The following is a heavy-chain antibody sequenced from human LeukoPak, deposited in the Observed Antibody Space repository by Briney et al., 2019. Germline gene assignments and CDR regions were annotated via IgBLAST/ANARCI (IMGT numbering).Heavy chain of an antibody. CDR3: ARGRYFDY. CDR2: INHSGST. J-gene: IGHJ4*02. V-gene: IGHV4-34*01. CDR1: GGSFSGYY. Sequence: SETLSLTCAVYGGSFSGYYWSWIRQPPGKGLEWIGEINHSGSTNYNPSLKSRVTVSVDTSKNQFSLKLSSVTAADTAVYYCARGRYFDYWGQGTLVTVSS.